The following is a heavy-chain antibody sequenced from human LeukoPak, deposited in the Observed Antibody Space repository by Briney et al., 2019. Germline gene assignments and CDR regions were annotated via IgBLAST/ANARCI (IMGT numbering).Heavy chain of an antibody. CDR3: AKVLVTALSPFDY. Sequence: GGSLRLSCAASGFTFSSYGMHRVRQAPGKGLEWVAVISYDGSNKYYADSVKGRFTISRDNSKNTLYLQMNSLRAEDTAVYYCAKVLVTALSPFDYWGQGTLVTVSS. J-gene: IGHJ4*02. D-gene: IGHD2-21*02. CDR2: ISYDGSNK. V-gene: IGHV3-30*18. CDR1: GFTFSSYG.